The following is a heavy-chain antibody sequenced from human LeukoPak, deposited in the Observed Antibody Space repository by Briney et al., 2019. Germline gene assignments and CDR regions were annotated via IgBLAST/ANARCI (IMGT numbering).Heavy chain of an antibody. CDR3: ARDTRLLDAFDI. V-gene: IGHV1-8*01. Sequence: ASVKVSCKASGYTFTSYDTNWVRQATGQGLEWMGWMNPNSGNTGYAQKFQGRVTMTRNTSISTAYMELSSLRSEDTAVYYCARDTRLLDAFDIWGQGTMVTVSS. CDR2: MNPNSGNT. D-gene: IGHD5-18*01. CDR1: GYTFTSYD. J-gene: IGHJ3*02.